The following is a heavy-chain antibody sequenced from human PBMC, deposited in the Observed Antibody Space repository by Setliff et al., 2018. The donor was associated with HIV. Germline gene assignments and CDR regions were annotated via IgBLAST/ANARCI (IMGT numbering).Heavy chain of an antibody. CDR3: ARDDSNGNTDAFDI. CDR1: GFTFSSYW. J-gene: IGHJ3*02. Sequence: PGGSLRLSCAASGFTFSSYWMSRVRQAPGKGLEWVADIKQDGSKAYYMDSVKGRFTISRDNPKNSLCLQMTSLRAEDTAVYYCARDDSNGNTDAFDIWGQGTTVTVSS. V-gene: IGHV3-7*04. D-gene: IGHD5-18*01. CDR2: IKQDGSKA.